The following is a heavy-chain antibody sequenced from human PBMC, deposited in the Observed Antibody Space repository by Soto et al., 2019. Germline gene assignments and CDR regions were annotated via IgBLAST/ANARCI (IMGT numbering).Heavy chain of an antibody. CDR3: ARDGGRHSGGIDY. Sequence: QVQLVQSGAEVKKPGSSVKVSCKASGGTFSSYSINWVRQAPGQGLEWMGEIIHIFGTANYAQKFQGRVTITADESTSPAYMELSSLRSEDTAVYYCARDGGRHSGGIDYWGQRTLVTVSS. CDR2: IIHIFGTA. CDR1: GGTFSSYS. D-gene: IGHD1-26*01. V-gene: IGHV1-69*01. J-gene: IGHJ4*02.